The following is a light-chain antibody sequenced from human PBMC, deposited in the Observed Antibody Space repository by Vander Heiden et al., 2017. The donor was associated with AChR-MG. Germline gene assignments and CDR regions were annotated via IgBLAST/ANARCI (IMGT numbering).Light chain of an antibody. CDR3: QQYNSYSRT. CDR2: KAS. Sequence: DIQMTQSPSTLSASVGDRVTISCRASQSISSWLAWYHQKPGKAPKLLIYKASNLESGVPSRFSGSGSGTEFTLTISSLQPDDFATYYCQQYNSYSRTFGQGTKLEIK. V-gene: IGKV1-5*03. CDR1: QSISSW. J-gene: IGKJ2*01.